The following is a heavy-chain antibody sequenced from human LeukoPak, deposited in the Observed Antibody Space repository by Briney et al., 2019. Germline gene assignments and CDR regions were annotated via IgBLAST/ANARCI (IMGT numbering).Heavy chain of an antibody. CDR1: GFTFSSYA. CDR2: ISGSGGST. Sequence: GGSLRLSCAASGFTFSSYAMSWVRQAPGKGLEWVSTISGSGGSTYYADSVKGRFTISRDNSKNTLYLQMNSLRAEDTAVYYCAKGLGYCSSTSCYKPFDSWGQGTLVTVSS. J-gene: IGHJ4*02. CDR3: AKGLGYCSSTSCYKPFDS. D-gene: IGHD2-2*02. V-gene: IGHV3-23*01.